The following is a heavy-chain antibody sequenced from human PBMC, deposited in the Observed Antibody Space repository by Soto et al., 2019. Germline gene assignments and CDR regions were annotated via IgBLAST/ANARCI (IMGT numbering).Heavy chain of an antibody. CDR1: GYTFTSYD. D-gene: IGHD2-8*01. Sequence: PSVKVSCKASGYTFTSYDINWVRQATGQGLEWMGWINPSNGNTKYAQKFQGRVTITRDTSASTAYMELSSLRSEDTAVYYCARATNDALDIWGQGTMVTVSS. CDR2: INPSNGNT. V-gene: IGHV1-3*01. CDR3: ARATNDALDI. J-gene: IGHJ3*02.